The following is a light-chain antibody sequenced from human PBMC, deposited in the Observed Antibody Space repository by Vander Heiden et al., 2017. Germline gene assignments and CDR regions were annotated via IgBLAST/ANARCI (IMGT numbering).Light chain of an antibody. CDR2: GNS. J-gene: IGLJ3*02. V-gene: IGLV1-40*01. Sequence: QSVLTQPPSVSGAPGQTVPLTCTGGSSNNGGRYEVHWYQQLPGTAPKLLIYGNSDRPSGVPDRFSVSKSDTSGSLAITGLQAEDEADYYCQCYDISLSAWVFGGGTRLTVL. CDR1: SSNNGGRYE. CDR3: QCYDISLSAWV.